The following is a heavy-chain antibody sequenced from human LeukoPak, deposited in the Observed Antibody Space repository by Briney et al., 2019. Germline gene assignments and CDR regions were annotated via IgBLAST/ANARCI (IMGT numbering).Heavy chain of an antibody. CDR3: ARHLNYYLDY. CDR1: GITCSNYA. CDR2: IGYRGRSI. V-gene: IGHV3-23*01. D-gene: IGHD3-10*01. Sequence: GGSLGLSCAASGITCSNYAMSWVRQAPGKGLEWVSIIGYRGRSIYYAYSVKGRFTISRDNSKNTLSLQMNSLRAEDTAVYYCARHLNYYLDYWGQGTLVTVSS. J-gene: IGHJ4*02.